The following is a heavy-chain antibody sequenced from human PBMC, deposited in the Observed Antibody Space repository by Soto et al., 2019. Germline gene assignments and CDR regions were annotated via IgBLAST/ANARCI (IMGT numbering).Heavy chain of an antibody. J-gene: IGHJ6*02. CDR3: ARGTTVTTNSYHGMDV. V-gene: IGHV4-4*07. Sequence: QVQLQESGPGLVKPSETLSLTCTVSGGSISSYYWCWIRQPAGKGLEWIGRIYTSGSTNYNPSLKSRVTISVYTSKNQSSLKLSSVTAADTAVYYCARGTTVTTNSYHGMDVWGQGTTVTVSS. CDR1: GGSISSYY. D-gene: IGHD4-17*01. CDR2: IYTSGST.